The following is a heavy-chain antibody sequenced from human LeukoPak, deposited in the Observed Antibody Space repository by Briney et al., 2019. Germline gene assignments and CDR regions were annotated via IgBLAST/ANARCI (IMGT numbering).Heavy chain of an antibody. CDR3: ASWAGNTQSDSWSGPFDY. Sequence: GGSLRLSCAVSGLTFSNFKMNWVRQAPGKGLEWVSYISYSGRTTFYADSVKGRFTISRDNAKNSLYLQMSSLRVEDTAVYYCASWAGNTQSDSWSGPFDYWGQGTLVTVSS. J-gene: IGHJ4*02. D-gene: IGHD3-3*01. V-gene: IGHV3-48*03. CDR1: GLTFSNFK. CDR2: ISYSGRTT.